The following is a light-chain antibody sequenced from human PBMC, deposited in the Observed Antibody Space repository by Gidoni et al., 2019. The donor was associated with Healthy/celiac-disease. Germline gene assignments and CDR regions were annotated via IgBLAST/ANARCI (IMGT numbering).Light chain of an antibody. Sequence: AIQLTQSPSSLSASVGDRVTITCRASQGISSALAWYQQKPGKAPKLLIYDASSLESGVPSRFSGSGSGTDFTLTISSLQPEDFTTYYCQQFNSYPPTFGQGTRLEIK. V-gene: IGKV1-13*02. CDR1: QGISSA. J-gene: IGKJ5*01. CDR2: DAS. CDR3: QQFNSYPPT.